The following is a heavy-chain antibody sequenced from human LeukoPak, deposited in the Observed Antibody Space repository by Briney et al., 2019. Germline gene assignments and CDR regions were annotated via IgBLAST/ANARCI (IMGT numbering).Heavy chain of an antibody. Sequence: GRSLGLSCAASGFTFSNYGMHWVRQAPGKGLEWVVVIPHDGSNNNYADSVKGRFTISRDNSKNTLYLQMNSLRPEDTAVYYCAKVRVGTAHFDYWGQGTLVTVSS. D-gene: IGHD2-15*01. CDR2: IPHDGSNN. J-gene: IGHJ4*02. V-gene: IGHV3-30*18. CDR3: AKVRVGTAHFDY. CDR1: GFTFSNYG.